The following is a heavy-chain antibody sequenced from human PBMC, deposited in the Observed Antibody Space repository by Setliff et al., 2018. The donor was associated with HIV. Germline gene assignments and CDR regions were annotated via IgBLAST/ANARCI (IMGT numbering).Heavy chain of an antibody. Sequence: CKASGGTFSSYAISWVRQAPGQGLEWMGGIIPIFNTANYAQKFQGRVTITADESTSTAYMELSSLRSEDMAVYYCARQGVAGGPNYYYFYYMDVWGKGTTVTVSS. CDR2: IIPIFNTA. V-gene: IGHV1-69*01. J-gene: IGHJ6*03. CDR1: GGTFSSYA. D-gene: IGHD6-19*01. CDR3: ARQGVAGGPNYYYFYYMDV.